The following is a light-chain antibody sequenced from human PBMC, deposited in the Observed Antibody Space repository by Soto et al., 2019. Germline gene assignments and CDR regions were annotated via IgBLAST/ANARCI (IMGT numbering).Light chain of an antibody. CDR1: QTISSW. J-gene: IGKJ1*01. CDR3: QQFNSLPWT. CDR2: KAS. V-gene: IGKV1-5*03. Sequence: DIQMTQSPSTLSASVGDRVTITCRASQTISSWLAWYQQKPGKAPNLLIYKASRLETRVPSRFSGSGSGTEFTLTITGLQPDDFATYYCQQFNSLPWTFGQGTKVEIK.